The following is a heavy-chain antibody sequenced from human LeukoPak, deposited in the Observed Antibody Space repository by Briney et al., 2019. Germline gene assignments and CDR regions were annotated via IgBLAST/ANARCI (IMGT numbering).Heavy chain of an antibody. D-gene: IGHD3-3*01. CDR3: AKGFFGLLFTFDY. V-gene: IGHV3-23*01. J-gene: IGHJ4*02. Sequence: PGGSLRLSCAASGFTFSSYGMSWVRQAPGKGLEWVSAISGSGGSTYYADSVKGRFTISRDNSKNTLYLQMNSLRAEDTAVYYCAKGFFGLLFTFDYWGQGTLVTVSS. CDR1: GFTFSSYG. CDR2: ISGSGGST.